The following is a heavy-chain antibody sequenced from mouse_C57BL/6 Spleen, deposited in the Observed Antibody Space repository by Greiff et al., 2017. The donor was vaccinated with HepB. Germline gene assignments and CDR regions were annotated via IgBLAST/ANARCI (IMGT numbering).Heavy chain of an antibody. CDR1: GYAFSSYW. CDR2: IYPGDGDT. J-gene: IGHJ4*01. Sequence: VKLMESGAELVKPGASVKISCKASGYAFSSYWMNWVKQRPGKGLEWIGQIYPGDGDTNYNGKFKGKATLTADKSSSTAYMQLSSLTSEDSAVYFCARDGVPTRNYYAMDYWGQGTSVTVSS. D-gene: IGHD5-1*01. V-gene: IGHV1-80*01. CDR3: ARDGVPTRNYYAMDY.